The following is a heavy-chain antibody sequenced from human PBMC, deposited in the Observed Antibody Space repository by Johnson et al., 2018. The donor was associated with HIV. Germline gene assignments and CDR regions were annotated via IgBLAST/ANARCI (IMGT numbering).Heavy chain of an antibody. J-gene: IGHJ3*02. CDR2: IKSKTDGGTT. Sequence: VQLVESGGGLVQPGGSLRLSCAASGFTFSNAWMSWVRQAPGKGLEWVGRIKSKTDGGTTDYAAPVKGRFTVSRDDSKNTLYLQMNSLKTEDTAVYYCTTGRLLAAFDIWGQGTMVTVSS. CDR1: GFTFSNAW. CDR3: TTGRLLAAFDI. V-gene: IGHV3-15*01. D-gene: IGHD2-21*02.